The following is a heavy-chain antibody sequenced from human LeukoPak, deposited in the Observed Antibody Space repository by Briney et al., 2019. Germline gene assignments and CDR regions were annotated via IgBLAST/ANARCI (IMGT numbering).Heavy chain of an antibody. J-gene: IGHJ5*02. CDR2: ISYDGSNK. CDR3: ARDRGRGYYDSSGYFLVT. Sequence: GGSLSLSCAASGFTFSSYAMHWVRQAPGKGLEWVAVISYDGSNKYYADSVKGRFTISRDNSKNTLYLQMNSLRAEDTAVYYCARDRGRGYYDSSGYFLVTWGQGTLVTVSS. V-gene: IGHV3-30-3*01. D-gene: IGHD3-22*01. CDR1: GFTFSSYA.